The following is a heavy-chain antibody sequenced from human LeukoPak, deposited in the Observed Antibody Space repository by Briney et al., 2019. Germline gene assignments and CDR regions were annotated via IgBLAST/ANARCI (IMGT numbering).Heavy chain of an antibody. CDR2: ISSSSSYI. CDR1: GFTFSSYS. V-gene: IGHV3-21*01. CDR3: ARGGLYRHGQIDH. D-gene: IGHD5-12*01. J-gene: IGHJ4*02. Sequence: PGGSLRLSCAASGFTFSSYSMNWVRQAPGKGLEWVSSISSSSSYIYYADSVKGRFTISRDNAKNSLYLQMSSLRAEDTAVYYCARGGLYRHGQIDHWGQGTLVTVSS.